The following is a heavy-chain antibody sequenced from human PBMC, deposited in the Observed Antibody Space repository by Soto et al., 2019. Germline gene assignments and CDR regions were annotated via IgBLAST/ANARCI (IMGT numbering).Heavy chain of an antibody. J-gene: IGHJ4*02. V-gene: IGHV5-51*01. CDR1: GYSFTSYC. CDR3: ASAYYYDSSGYYYYFDY. CDR2: IYPGDSDT. D-gene: IGHD3-22*01. Sequence: PGESPKISCKGSGYSFTSYCIGWVRKMPGKGLEWMGMIYPGDSDTRYSPSFQGQVTISADKAISTAYLQWSSLKASDTAMYYCASAYYYDSSGYYYYFDYWGQGTLVTVSS.